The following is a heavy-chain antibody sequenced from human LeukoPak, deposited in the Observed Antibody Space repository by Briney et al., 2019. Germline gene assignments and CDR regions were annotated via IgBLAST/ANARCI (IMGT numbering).Heavy chain of an antibody. CDR1: GITFSSYG. J-gene: IGHJ5*02. CDR3: ARGGPRTTETFDP. D-gene: IGHD1-14*01. V-gene: IGHV3-23*01. CDR2: ISSTGGTT. Sequence: HPGGSLRLSCAASGITFSSYGMSWVRQAPGKGLEWVSSISSTGGTTYYADSVKGRFTISRDNSKNTLYLQMNSLRAEDTAVYYCARGGPRTTETFDPWGQGTLVTVSS.